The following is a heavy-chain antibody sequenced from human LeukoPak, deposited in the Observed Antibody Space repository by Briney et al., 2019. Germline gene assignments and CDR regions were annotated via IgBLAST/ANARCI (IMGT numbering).Heavy chain of an antibody. J-gene: IGHJ2*01. CDR3: AKAPYGDYIEWYFDL. Sequence: GGSLRLSCAASGFTFSSYGMHWVRQAPGKGLEWVAVISYDGSNKYYADSVKGRFTISRDNSKNTLYLQVNSLRAEDTAVYYCAKAPYGDYIEWYFDLWGRGTLVTVSS. CDR2: ISYDGSNK. V-gene: IGHV3-30*18. D-gene: IGHD4-17*01. CDR1: GFTFSSYG.